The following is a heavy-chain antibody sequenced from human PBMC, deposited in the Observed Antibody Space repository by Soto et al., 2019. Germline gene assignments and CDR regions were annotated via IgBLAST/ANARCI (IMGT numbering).Heavy chain of an antibody. D-gene: IGHD6-19*01. V-gene: IGHV4-59*08. CDR2: ISDSGNT. CDR3: VRGNSGWSPYRSRLFHFYYMDV. Sequence: SETLSLTCTVSVGSISSYYWTWIRQPPGKGLEWLGYISDSGNTNYNPSLKSRVAMSIDTSKRQLSLNLWSLTAADTAVYYCVRGNSGWSPYRSRLFHFYYMDVWGKGTTVTVSS. CDR1: VGSISSYY. J-gene: IGHJ6*03.